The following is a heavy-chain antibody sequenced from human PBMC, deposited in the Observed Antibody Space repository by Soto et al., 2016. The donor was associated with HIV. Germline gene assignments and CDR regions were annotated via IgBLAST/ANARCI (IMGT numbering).Heavy chain of an antibody. Sequence: EVQLLESGGGLVQPGGSLRLSCAASGFTFNNYAMSWGPPGSEGKGLEWVSTISGSGGSTYYADSVKGRFTISRDNSKNTLYLQMNSLRSEDTAVYYCDESHQCLYSSSRRHFDYVGPREPWSTVSS. J-gene: IGHJ4*02. CDR2: ISGSGGST. D-gene: IGHD6-13*01. V-gene: IGHV3-23*01. CDR3: DESHQCLYSSSRRHFDY. CDR1: GFTFNNYA.